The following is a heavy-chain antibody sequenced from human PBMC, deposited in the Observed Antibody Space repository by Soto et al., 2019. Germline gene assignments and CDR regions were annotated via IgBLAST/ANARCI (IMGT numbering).Heavy chain of an antibody. D-gene: IGHD3-9*01. CDR2: IYPGDSDT. CDR3: GRKSAGLGY. Sequence: PGESLKISCKGSGYSFTSYWFGWVRQIPGKGLEWMGIIYPGDSDTRYSPSFQGQVNISADKSIRTAYLPWSRLKAWETALDYCGRKSAGLGYWGQGSLVTVSS. J-gene: IGHJ4*02. V-gene: IGHV5-51*01. CDR1: GYSFTSYW.